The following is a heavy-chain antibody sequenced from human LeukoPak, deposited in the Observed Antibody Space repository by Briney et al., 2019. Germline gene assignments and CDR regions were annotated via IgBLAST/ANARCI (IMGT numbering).Heavy chain of an antibody. CDR1: GFTFSGSA. J-gene: IGHJ4*02. D-gene: IGHD5-18*01. CDR2: IRSKANSYAT. Sequence: GGSLRLSCAASGFTFSGSAMRWVRQASGKGLEWVGRIRSKANSYATAYAASVKGRFTTSRDDSKNTAYLQMNSLKTEDTAVCYCTRQARGYSYGYNDYWGQGTLVTVSS. V-gene: IGHV3-73*01. CDR3: TRQARGYSYGYNDY.